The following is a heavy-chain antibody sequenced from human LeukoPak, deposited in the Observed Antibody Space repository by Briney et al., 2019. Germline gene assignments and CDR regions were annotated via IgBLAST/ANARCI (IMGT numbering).Heavy chain of an antibody. CDR2: INPNSGGT. CDR3: AREIYFSIAPAGPGGY. V-gene: IGHV1-2*06. Sequence: ASVKVSCKASGYTFTGYYMHWVRQAPGQGLEWMGRINPNSGGTNYAQKFQGRVTMTRDTSISTAYMELSRLRSDDTAVYYCAREIYFSIAPAGPGGYWGQGTLVTVSS. J-gene: IGHJ4*02. CDR1: GYTFTGYY. D-gene: IGHD6-13*01.